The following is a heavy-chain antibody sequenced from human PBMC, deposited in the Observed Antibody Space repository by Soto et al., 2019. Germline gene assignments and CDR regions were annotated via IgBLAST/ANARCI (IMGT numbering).Heavy chain of an antibody. D-gene: IGHD6-13*01. CDR1: GYTFTGYY. CDR2: INPNSGGT. J-gene: IGHJ4*02. Sequence: QVQLVQSGAEVKKPGASVKVSCKASGYTFTGYYMHWVRQAPGQGLEWMGWINPNSGGTNYAQKFQGWVTMTRDTSISTAYMELSRLRSDDTAVYYCARDSGYSSSWYEKYYFDYWGQGTLVTVSS. CDR3: ARDSGYSSSWYEKYYFDY. V-gene: IGHV1-2*04.